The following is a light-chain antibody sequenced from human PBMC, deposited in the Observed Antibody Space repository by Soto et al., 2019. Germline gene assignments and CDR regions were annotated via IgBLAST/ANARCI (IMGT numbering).Light chain of an antibody. CDR3: LQHNSYPWT. Sequence: DIQMTQSPSTLSASVGDRVTITCRVSQSISSWLAWYQQKPGKAPKLLIYDASSLESGVPSRFSGSGSGTEFTLTISSLQPEDFATYYCLQHNSYPWTFGQGTKVDIK. J-gene: IGKJ1*01. V-gene: IGKV1-5*01. CDR2: DAS. CDR1: QSISSW.